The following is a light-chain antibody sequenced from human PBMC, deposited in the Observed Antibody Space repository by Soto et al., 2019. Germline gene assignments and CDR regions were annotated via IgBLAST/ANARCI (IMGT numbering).Light chain of an antibody. J-gene: IGKJ1*01. V-gene: IGKV1-5*03. CDR1: RSISCW. CDR3: QQDNSYWT. Sequence: DIRRAQSPSSVSTSVGARATINSRARRSISCWLAWYQQKPGKAPKLLIYKASSLESGVPSRFSGSGSGTGFTLTISSLQPDDFATYCCQQDNSYWTFGEGTKVDI. CDR2: KAS.